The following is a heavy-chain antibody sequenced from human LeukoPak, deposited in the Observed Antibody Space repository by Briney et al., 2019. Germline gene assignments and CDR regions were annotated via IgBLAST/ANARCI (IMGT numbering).Heavy chain of an antibody. CDR2: YSGST. Sequence: PSETLSLTCTVSGGSISNYFWTWIRQPPGKRLEWIGYYSGSTYHNPSLKSRVTISLDTSKKQFSLKLDSVTAADTAVYYCVRGTEEMTTISETFDIWGQGTMVTVSS. V-gene: IGHV4-59*01. D-gene: IGHD5-24*01. CDR1: GGSISNYF. CDR3: VRGTEEMTTISETFDI. J-gene: IGHJ3*02.